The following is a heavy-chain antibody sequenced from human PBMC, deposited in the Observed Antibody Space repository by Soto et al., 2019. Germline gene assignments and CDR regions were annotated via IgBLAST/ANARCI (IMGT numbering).Heavy chain of an antibody. CDR3: ARIKLVEWFFINVDVYDMDV. CDR2: ISSDSRTI. J-gene: IGHJ6*02. D-gene: IGHD3-3*01. Sequence: GGSLRLSCVASGFSLSDYGVNWVRQAPGKGLEWVSFISSDSRTIYYADSVEGRFTVSRDNARNSVSLQMDSLRGEDAAVYYCARIKLVEWFFINVDVYDMDVWGQGTPVTVSS. CDR1: GFSLSDYG. V-gene: IGHV3-48*04.